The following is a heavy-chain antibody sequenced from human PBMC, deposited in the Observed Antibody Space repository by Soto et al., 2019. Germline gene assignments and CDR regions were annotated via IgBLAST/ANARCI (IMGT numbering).Heavy chain of an antibody. CDR2: IGTAGDT. V-gene: IGHV3-13*01. D-gene: IGHD3-22*01. CDR3: ARGRYYYDSSAQGWFDP. CDR1: GFTFSSYD. J-gene: IGHJ5*02. Sequence: SGGSLRLSCAASGFTFSSYDMHWVRQATGKGLEWVSAIGTAGDTYYPGSVKGRFTISRENAKNSLYLQMNSLRAGDTAVYYCARGRYYYDSSAQGWFDPWGQGTLVTVSS.